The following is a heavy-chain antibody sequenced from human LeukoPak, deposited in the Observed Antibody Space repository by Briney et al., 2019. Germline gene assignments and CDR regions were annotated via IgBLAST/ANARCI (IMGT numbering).Heavy chain of an antibody. CDR3: ARDRGALPPTTFFDY. D-gene: IGHD3-10*01. Sequence: WASVKVSCKASGYTFSMYGVSWVRQAPGQGLEWMGWISAYNGNTNYVQRLQGRVTMATDTSTSTAYMELRSLRSDDTAVYYCARDRGALPPTTFFDYWGQGTLVTVSS. J-gene: IGHJ4*02. CDR2: ISAYNGNT. V-gene: IGHV1-18*04. CDR1: GYTFSMYG.